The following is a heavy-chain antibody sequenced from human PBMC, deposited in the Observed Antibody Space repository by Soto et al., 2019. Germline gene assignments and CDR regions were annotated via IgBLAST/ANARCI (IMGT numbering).Heavy chain of an antibody. J-gene: IGHJ6*02. CDR1: GFTFSSYA. V-gene: IGHV3-23*01. Sequence: GGSLRLSCAASGFTFSSYAMSWVRQAPGEGLEWVSTITGGDSTTYYADSVKGRFTISRDNSKNSLYLQMTSLTAHDTAVYYCVKDWTGSACPCMDVWGQGTTVTVSS. D-gene: IGHD6-19*01. CDR2: ITGGDSTT. CDR3: VKDWTGSACPCMDV.